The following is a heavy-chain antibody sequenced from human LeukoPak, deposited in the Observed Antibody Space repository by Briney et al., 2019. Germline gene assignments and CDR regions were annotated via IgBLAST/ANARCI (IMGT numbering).Heavy chain of an antibody. Sequence: GGSLRLSCAASGFTFSSYGMHWVRQAPGKGLEWVAVISYDGSNKYYADSVKGRFTISRDNSKNTLYLQMNSLRAEDTAFYYCAKDPSTYSSSWHGWLGYWGQGTLVTVSS. CDR2: ISYDGSNK. D-gene: IGHD6-13*01. V-gene: IGHV3-30*18. CDR1: GFTFSSYG. CDR3: AKDPSTYSSSWHGWLGY. J-gene: IGHJ4*02.